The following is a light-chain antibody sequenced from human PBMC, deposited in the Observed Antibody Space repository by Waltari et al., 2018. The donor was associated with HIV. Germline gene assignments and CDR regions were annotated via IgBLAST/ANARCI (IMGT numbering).Light chain of an antibody. CDR3: QSADNSGSYSVV. V-gene: IGLV3-25*03. CDR2: KDT. Sequence: SYELTQPPSVSVSPGQTARITCSGAAMPNHYASWYQQRAGQAPVLLIYKDTERPSGIPQRFSGSSSGTTVTLTISGVQAEDEADYYCQSADNSGSYSVVFGGGTKLSVL. CDR1: AMPNHY. J-gene: IGLJ2*01.